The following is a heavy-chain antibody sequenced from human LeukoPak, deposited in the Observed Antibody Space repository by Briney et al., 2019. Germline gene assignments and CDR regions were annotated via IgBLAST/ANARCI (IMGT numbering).Heavy chain of an antibody. CDR2: ISYDGSNK. CDR1: GFTFSSYA. V-gene: IGHV3-30*04. Sequence: PGGSLRLSCAASGFTFSSYAMHWVRQAPGKGLEWVAVISYDGSNKYYADSVKGRFTISRDNVKYSLDLQMNSLRAEDTAVYYCARSPGYCNNAECYNNWFEPWGQGALVIVSS. D-gene: IGHD2-8*01. J-gene: IGHJ5*02. CDR3: ARSPGYCNNAECYNNWFEP.